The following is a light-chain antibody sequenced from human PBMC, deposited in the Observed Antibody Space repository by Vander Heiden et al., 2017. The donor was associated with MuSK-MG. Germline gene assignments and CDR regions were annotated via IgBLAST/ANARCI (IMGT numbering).Light chain of an antibody. J-gene: IGKJ1*01. CDR3: MQYLETRT. CDR2: LGS. Sequence: FVTTQSPLSLYVTPGEPASISCRSSQSLLHSSGYYFLDWYLQKPGQSPQLLIYLGSILASGVPDSFSGSGSGTDFTLKISRVEAEDVGVYYCMQYLETRTFGQGTKLEVK. CDR1: QSLLHSSGYYF. V-gene: IGKV2-28*01.